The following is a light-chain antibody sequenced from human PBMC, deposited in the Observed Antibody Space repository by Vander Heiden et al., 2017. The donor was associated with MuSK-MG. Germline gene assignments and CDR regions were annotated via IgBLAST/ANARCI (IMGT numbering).Light chain of an antibody. Sequence: DIQMTQFPSSRAASVGDTVTITCRASQDIRNDLSWFRQTPAMAPDHLIYATSYLQSGVPTRFRGRGSGTEFTLTVSGLQPEDFATFYCRQDNSYPFSFGQGTKLEI. CDR2: ATS. CDR1: QDIRND. V-gene: IGKV1-17*01. CDR3: RQDNSYPFS. J-gene: IGKJ2*03.